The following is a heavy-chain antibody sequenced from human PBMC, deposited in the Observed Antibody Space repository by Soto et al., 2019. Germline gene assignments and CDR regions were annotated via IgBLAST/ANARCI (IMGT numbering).Heavy chain of an antibody. Sequence: EASVKVSCKASGYTFTTYAISWVRQAPGQGLEWMGWLRTYDGHTDYAQNLQGRVTMTTDTSTNTAYMELRSLRSDNTAVYYCARRYGGNFDYWGQGTLVTVSS. V-gene: IGHV1-18*01. CDR2: LRTYDGHT. J-gene: IGHJ4*02. CDR1: GYTFTTYA. D-gene: IGHD1-26*01. CDR3: ARRYGGNFDY.